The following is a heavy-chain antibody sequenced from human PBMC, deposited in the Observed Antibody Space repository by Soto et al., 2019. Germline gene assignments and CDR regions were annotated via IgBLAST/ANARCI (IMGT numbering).Heavy chain of an antibody. J-gene: IGHJ6*02. Sequence: GGSLRLSCAASGFTFSSYAMHWVRQAPGKGLEYVSAISSNGGSTYYANSVKGRFTISRDNSKNTLYLQMNSLRAEDTAVYYCARSTMTNGDYVFPDYYYYYGMDVWGQGTTVTVSS. CDR1: GFTFSSYA. V-gene: IGHV3-64*01. CDR2: ISSNGGST. D-gene: IGHD4-17*01. CDR3: ARSTMTNGDYVFPDYYYYYGMDV.